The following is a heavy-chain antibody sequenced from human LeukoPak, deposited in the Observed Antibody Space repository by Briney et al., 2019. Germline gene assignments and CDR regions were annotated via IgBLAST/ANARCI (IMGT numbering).Heavy chain of an antibody. D-gene: IGHD5-18*01. V-gene: IGHV3-23*01. Sequence: GGSLRLSCAASGFTFSSYAMSWVRQAPGKGLEWVSAISGSGGSTYYADSVKGRFTISRDNSKNTLFLQMNSLRAEDTAVYYCAKVGYFFGYLYYFDNWGQGTLVTVSS. J-gene: IGHJ4*02. CDR3: AKVGYFFGYLYYFDN. CDR1: GFTFSSYA. CDR2: ISGSGGST.